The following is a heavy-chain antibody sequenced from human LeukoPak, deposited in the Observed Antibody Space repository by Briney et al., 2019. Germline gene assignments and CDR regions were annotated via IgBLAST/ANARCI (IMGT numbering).Heavy chain of an antibody. CDR1: GFTVSSNY. D-gene: IGHD3-3*01. CDR3: ARAPYYDFWSGYLQD. Sequence: GGSLRLSCAASGFTVSSNYMSGVRQAPGKGLEWVSVIYSGGSTYYADSVKGRFTISRDNSKNTLYLQMNSLRAEDTAVYYCARAPYYDFWSGYLQDWGQGTLVTVSS. V-gene: IGHV3-53*01. CDR2: IYSGGST. J-gene: IGHJ4*02.